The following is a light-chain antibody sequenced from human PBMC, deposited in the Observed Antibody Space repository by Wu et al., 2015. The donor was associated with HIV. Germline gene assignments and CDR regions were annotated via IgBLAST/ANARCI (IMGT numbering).Light chain of an antibody. CDR3: QQYGSSPRYS. CDR2: GAS. V-gene: IGKV3-20*01. CDR1: QSVSSSY. Sequence: EIVMTQSPDTLSVPPGERVTLSCRASQSVSSSYLAWYQQKPGQAPRLLIHGASTRATGIPDRFSGSGSGTDFTLTISSLQSEDFAVYYCQQYGSSPRYSFGQGTKLEIK. J-gene: IGKJ2*03.